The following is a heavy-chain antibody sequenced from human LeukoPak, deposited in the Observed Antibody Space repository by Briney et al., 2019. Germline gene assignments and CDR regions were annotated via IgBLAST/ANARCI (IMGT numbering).Heavy chain of an antibody. Sequence: GRSLRLSCAASGFTFSSYGMHWVRQAPGKGLEWVSAISGSGGSTYYADSVKGRFTISRDNSKNTLYLQMNSLRAEDTAVYYCAKGHGSYDTDFDYWGQGTLVTVPS. J-gene: IGHJ4*02. CDR2: ISGSGGST. CDR3: AKGHGSYDTDFDY. V-gene: IGHV3-23*01. D-gene: IGHD1-26*01. CDR1: GFTFSSYG.